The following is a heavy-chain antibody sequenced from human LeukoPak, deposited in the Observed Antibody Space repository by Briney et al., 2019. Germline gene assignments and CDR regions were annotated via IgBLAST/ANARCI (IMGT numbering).Heavy chain of an antibody. V-gene: IGHV3-23*01. Sequence: GGSLRLSCAASGFTFSSYAMSWVRQAPGKGLEWVSAISGSGGSTYYADSVKGRFTIPRDNSKNTLYLQMNSLRAEDTAVYYCAKDAPGHYSGSYLGDYWGQGTLVTVSS. CDR3: AKDAPGHYSGSYLGDY. CDR1: GFTFSSYA. D-gene: IGHD1-26*01. J-gene: IGHJ4*02. CDR2: ISGSGGST.